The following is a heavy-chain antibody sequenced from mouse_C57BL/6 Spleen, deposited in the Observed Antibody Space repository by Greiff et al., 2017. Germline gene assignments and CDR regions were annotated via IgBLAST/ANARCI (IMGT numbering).Heavy chain of an antibody. CDR3: ARHDYDAWFAY. D-gene: IGHD2-4*01. CDR1: GYAFTNYL. V-gene: IGHV1-54*01. J-gene: IGHJ3*01. Sequence: QVQLQQSGAELVRPGTSVKVSCKASGYAFTNYLIEWVKKRPGQGLEWIGVINPGSGGTNYNEKFKGKATLTADKSSSTAYMQLSSLTSEDSAVYFCARHDYDAWFAYWGQGTLVTVSA. CDR2: INPGSGGT.